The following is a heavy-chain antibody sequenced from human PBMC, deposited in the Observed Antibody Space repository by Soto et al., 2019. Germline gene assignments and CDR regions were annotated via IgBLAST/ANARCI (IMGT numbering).Heavy chain of an antibody. D-gene: IGHD3-10*01. J-gene: IGHJ6*03. CDR3: ARRRPTMVRGVTGPKVTNYYYMDV. V-gene: IGHV6-1*01. CDR2: TYYRSKWYN. Sequence: SQTLSLTCAISGDSVSSNSAAWNWIRQSPSRGLEWLGRTYYRSKWYNDYAVSVKSRITINPDTSKNQFSLQLNSVTPEDTAVYYCARRRPTMVRGVTGPKVTNYYYMDVWGKGTTVTVSS. CDR1: GDSVSSNSAA.